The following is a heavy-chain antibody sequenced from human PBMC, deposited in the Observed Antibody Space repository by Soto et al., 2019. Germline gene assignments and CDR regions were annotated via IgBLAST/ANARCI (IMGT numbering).Heavy chain of an antibody. D-gene: IGHD1-26*01. Sequence: EVQLVESGGGLVKPGGSLRLSCAASGFTFSSYSMNWVRQAPGKGLEWVSSISSSGGSTYYADSVKGRFTISRDNSKNTLYLQMNSLRAEDTAVYYCAKNQGSYWDWYFDLWGRGTLVTVSS. CDR1: GFTFSSYS. CDR3: AKNQGSYWDWYFDL. V-gene: IGHV3-23*04. CDR2: ISSSGGST. J-gene: IGHJ2*01.